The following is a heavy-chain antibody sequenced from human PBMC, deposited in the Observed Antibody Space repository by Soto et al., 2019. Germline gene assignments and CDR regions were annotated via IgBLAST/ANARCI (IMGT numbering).Heavy chain of an antibody. CDR1: GFTFRTYG. V-gene: IGHV3-33*01. J-gene: IGHJ4*02. Sequence: VQLVEAGGGVVQPGRSLRLSCAASGFTFRTYGMYWVRQAPGKGLEWVAVIWYDASNKYYADSVKGRFTISRDNSENTLYLQMNSLRAEGTAVYYCARGRVDGGELDLWGQGTLVTVSP. CDR2: IWYDASNK. CDR3: ARGRVDGGELDL. D-gene: IGHD1-26*01.